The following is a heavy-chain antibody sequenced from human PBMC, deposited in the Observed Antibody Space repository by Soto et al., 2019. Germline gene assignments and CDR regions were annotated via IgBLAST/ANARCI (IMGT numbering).Heavy chain of an antibody. D-gene: IGHD2-2*01. CDR2: ISYDGSNK. CDR3: AKDLGGAIVVVPAAMTDYYYGMDV. J-gene: IGHJ6*02. CDR1: GFTFGSYG. Sequence: GGSLRLSCAASGFTFGSYGMHWVRQAPGKGLEWVAVISYDGSNKYYADSVKGRFTISRDNSKNTLYLQMNSLRAEDTAAYYCAKDLGGAIVVVPAAMTDYYYGMDVWGQGTTVTVSS. V-gene: IGHV3-30*18.